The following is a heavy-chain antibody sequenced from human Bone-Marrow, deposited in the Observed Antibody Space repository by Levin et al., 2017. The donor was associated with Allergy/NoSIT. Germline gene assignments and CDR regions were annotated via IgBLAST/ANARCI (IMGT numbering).Heavy chain of an antibody. Sequence: GESLKISCAGSGFTFSNYTMTWVRQAPGKGLEWVSAISYSGANTYYADSVKGRFTISRDNSQNMVYLQMNSLRAEDTAVYYCAKGAGYCSGTNCYYAMDGWGQGTTVTVSS. V-gene: IGHV3-23*01. D-gene: IGHD2-15*01. CDR3: AKGAGYCSGTNCYYAMDG. CDR2: ISYSGANT. J-gene: IGHJ6*02. CDR1: GFTFSNYT.